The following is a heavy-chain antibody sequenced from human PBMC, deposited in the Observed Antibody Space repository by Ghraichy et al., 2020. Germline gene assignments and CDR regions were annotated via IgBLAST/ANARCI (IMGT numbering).Heavy chain of an antibody. V-gene: IGHV4-34*01. Sequence: SETLSLTCAVYGGSFSGYYWSWIRQPPGKGLEWIGEINHSGSTNYNPSLKSRVTISVDTSKNQFSLKLSSVTAADTAVYYCARGRSDSSGWYRPFRLSNWFDPWGQGTLVTVSS. CDR1: GGSFSGYY. CDR2: INHSGST. J-gene: IGHJ5*02. CDR3: ARGRSDSSGWYRPFRLSNWFDP. D-gene: IGHD6-19*01.